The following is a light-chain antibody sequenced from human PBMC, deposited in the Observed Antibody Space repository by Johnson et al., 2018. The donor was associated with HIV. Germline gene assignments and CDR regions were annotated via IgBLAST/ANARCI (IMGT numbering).Light chain of an antibody. CDR2: ENT. J-gene: IGLJ1*01. CDR3: GTWDGSLSAGAV. V-gene: IGLV1-51*02. CDR1: SSNIGNNY. Sequence: QSVLTQPPSVSAAPGQKVTISCSGSSSNIGNNYVSWYQHLPGTAPKLLIYENTKRPSGIPDRFSGSKSGTSATLGITGLRTGDGGDYYCGTWDGSLSAGAVSGTGTKVTVL.